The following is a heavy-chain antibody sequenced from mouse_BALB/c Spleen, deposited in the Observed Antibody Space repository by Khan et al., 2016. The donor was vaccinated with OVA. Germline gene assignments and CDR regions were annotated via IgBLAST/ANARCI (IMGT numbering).Heavy chain of an antibody. CDR3: ARKNDYGNAVDY. CDR2: ISYSGST. Sequence: EVQLQESGPGLVKPSQSLSLTCTVTGYSITSNYAWNWIRQFPGNKLEWMGYISYSGSTSYNPSLKSRISITRDTSTNQFFLQLNSVTTEDTATYYCARKNDYGNAVDYWGQGTSVTVSS. V-gene: IGHV3-2*02. J-gene: IGHJ4*01. CDR1: GYSITSNYA. D-gene: IGHD1-1*01.